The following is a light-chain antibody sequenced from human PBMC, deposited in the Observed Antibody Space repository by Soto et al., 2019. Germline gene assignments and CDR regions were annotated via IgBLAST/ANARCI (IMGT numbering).Light chain of an antibody. CDR2: MVS. J-gene: IGKJ1*01. CDR1: QSISTW. CDR3: QQYNSYSPT. V-gene: IGKV1-5*03. Sequence: EIQMTQSPSTLSDSVGDRVTITCRASQSISTWLAWYQQEPGKAPKLLIHMVSSLQSGVPSRFSGSGSGTDFTLTISSLHPDDCATYYYQQYNSYSPTFGQGTKVDIK.